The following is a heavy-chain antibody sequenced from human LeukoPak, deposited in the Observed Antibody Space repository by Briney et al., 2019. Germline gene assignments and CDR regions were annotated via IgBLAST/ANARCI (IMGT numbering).Heavy chain of an antibody. V-gene: IGHV3-30*03. CDR1: GFTFSSYG. J-gene: IGHJ6*03. Sequence: GGSLRLSCAASGFTFSSYGMHWVRQAPGKGLEWVAVISYDGSNKYYADSVKGRFTISRDNSKNTLYLQMNSLRAEDTAVYYCARVSSSNFPRLVIPYHYYYYMDVWGKGTTVTVSS. CDR3: ARVSSSNFPRLVIPYHYYYYMDV. CDR2: ISYDGSNK. D-gene: IGHD3-9*01.